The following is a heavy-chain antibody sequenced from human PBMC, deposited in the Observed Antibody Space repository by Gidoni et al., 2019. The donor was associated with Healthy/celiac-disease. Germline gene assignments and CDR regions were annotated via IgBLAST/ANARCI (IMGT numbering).Heavy chain of an antibody. CDR3: AKEKAVYGDYVFDWFDP. D-gene: IGHD4-17*01. Sequence: GISWNSGSIGYADSVKGRFTISRDNAKNSLYLQMNSLRAEDTALYYCAKEKAVYGDYVFDWFDPWGQGTLVTVSS. CDR2: ISWNSGSI. V-gene: IGHV3-9*01. J-gene: IGHJ5*02.